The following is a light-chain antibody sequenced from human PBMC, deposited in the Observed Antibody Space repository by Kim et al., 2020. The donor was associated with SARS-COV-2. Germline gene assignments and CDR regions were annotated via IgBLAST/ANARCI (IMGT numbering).Light chain of an antibody. V-gene: IGKV1-33*01. CDR3: QQYDNLPFT. Sequence: DIQMTQSPSSLSASVGDRVTITCQASQDINNYLNWYQQKPGKAPKLLIYDASNLETGVPSRFSGSGSGTDFTFTISSLQPEDIVTYYCQQYDNLPFTFGGGTKVEIK. J-gene: IGKJ4*01. CDR1: QDINNY. CDR2: DAS.